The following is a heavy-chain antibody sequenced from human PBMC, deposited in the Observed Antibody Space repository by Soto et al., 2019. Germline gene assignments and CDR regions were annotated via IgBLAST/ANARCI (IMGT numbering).Heavy chain of an antibody. V-gene: IGHV3-66*01. D-gene: IGHD3-3*01. CDR2: IYSGGST. J-gene: IGHJ6*03. CDR1: GFTFSNAR. CDR3: ARGGNTIFGVVIGRYYYYMDV. Sequence: HPGGSLRLSCAASGFTFSNARMSWVRQAPGKGLEWVSVIYSGGSTYYADSVKGRFTISRDNSKNTLYLQMNSLRAEDTAVYYCARGGNTIFGVVIGRYYYYMDVWGKGTTVTVSS.